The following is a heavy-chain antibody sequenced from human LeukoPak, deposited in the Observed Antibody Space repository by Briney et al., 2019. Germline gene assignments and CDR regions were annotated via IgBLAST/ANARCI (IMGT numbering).Heavy chain of an antibody. V-gene: IGHV3-30*18. CDR3: AKEDSGYALHDY. Sequence: GGSLRLSCAASGFTFSSYEMNWVRQAPGKGLEWVAVISYDGSNKYYADSVKGRFTISRDNSKNTLYLQMNSLRAEDTAVYYCAKEDSGYALHDYWGQGTLVTVSS. CDR2: ISYDGSNK. D-gene: IGHD5-12*01. CDR1: GFTFSSYE. J-gene: IGHJ4*02.